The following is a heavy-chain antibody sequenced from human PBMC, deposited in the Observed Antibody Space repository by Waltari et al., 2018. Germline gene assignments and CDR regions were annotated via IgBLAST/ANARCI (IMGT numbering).Heavy chain of an antibody. J-gene: IGHJ5*02. Sequence: QVQLVASGGAVVRPGGSRRLSCTGPGSTFSEPAFHWIRQAPGKGLEWVAVISYDENNRHYADSVKGRFTISRDNSKTTLYLQIVSLRDEDTAIYYCARDALGDYSNWFDPWGQGTRVTVSS. V-gene: IGHV3-30*16. CDR1: GSTFSEPA. D-gene: IGHD4-17*01. CDR2: ISYDENNR. CDR3: ARDALGDYSNWFDP.